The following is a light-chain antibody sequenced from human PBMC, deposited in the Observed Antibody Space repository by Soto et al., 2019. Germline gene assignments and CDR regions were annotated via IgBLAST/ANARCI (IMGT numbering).Light chain of an antibody. Sequence: QSVLTQPPSVSGAPGQTVTISCIGSSSNSGAGYDVHWYQQLPGTAPKLLIFGNNNRPSGVPDRFSASKSGTSASLAITGLQAEDEADYYCQTYDSSLSGSWVFGGGTKVTVL. CDR3: QTYDSSLSGSWV. CDR1: SSNSGAGYD. J-gene: IGLJ3*02. V-gene: IGLV1-40*01. CDR2: GNN.